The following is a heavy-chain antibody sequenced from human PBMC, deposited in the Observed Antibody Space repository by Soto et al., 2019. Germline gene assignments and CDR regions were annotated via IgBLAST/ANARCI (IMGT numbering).Heavy chain of an antibody. Sequence: ASVKVSCKASGYTFTSYDINWVRQATGQGLEWMGWMNPNSGNTGYAQKFQGRVTMTRNNSISTAYMELSSLRSEDTAVYYCARVLDYCSSTSCPLDYYYYYMDVWGKGTTVTVSS. CDR3: ARVLDYCSSTSCPLDYYYYYMDV. CDR2: MNPNSGNT. CDR1: GYTFTSYD. D-gene: IGHD2-2*01. V-gene: IGHV1-8*01. J-gene: IGHJ6*03.